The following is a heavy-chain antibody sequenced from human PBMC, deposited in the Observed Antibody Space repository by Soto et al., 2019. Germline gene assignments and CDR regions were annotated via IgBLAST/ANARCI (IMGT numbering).Heavy chain of an antibody. D-gene: IGHD4-17*01. CDR2: MNPNSGNT. J-gene: IGHJ6*03. CDR1: GYTFTSYD. Sequence: ASVKVSFKASGYTFTSYDINWVRQATGQGLEWMGWMNPNSGNTGYAQKFQGRVTMTRNTSISTAYMELSSLRSEDTAVYYCARGPVSYGDYVNYYYYMDVWGKGTTVTVSS. CDR3: ARGPVSYGDYVNYYYYMDV. V-gene: IGHV1-8*01.